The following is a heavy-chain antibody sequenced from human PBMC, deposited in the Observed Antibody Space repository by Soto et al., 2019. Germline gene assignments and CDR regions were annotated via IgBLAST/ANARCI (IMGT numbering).Heavy chain of an antibody. CDR1: GFTVSSY. CDR3: ASDYGGNSYGDY. D-gene: IGHD4-17*01. Sequence: GGSLRLSCAASGFTVSSYMSWVRQAPGEGLEWVSVIYSGGTIYYADSVKGRFSISRDNSKNTLYLQMNSLRAEDTAVYFCASDYGGNSYGDYWGQGTLVTVSS. V-gene: IGHV3-66*01. J-gene: IGHJ4*02. CDR2: IYSGGTI.